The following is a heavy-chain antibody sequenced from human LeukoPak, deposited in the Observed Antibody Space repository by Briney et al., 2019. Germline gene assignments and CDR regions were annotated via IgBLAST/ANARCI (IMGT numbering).Heavy chain of an antibody. CDR3: VRALMGTSDH. CDR1: GFTFSRDW. Sequence: GGSLRLSCAASGFTFSRDWMHWVRQAPGKGLVWVSRMNSDGSTTNYADSVKGRFTISRDNSKDTLYLQMNSLRAEDTAVYYCVRALMGTSDHWGQGSLVTVSS. D-gene: IGHD7-27*01. CDR2: MNSDGSTT. J-gene: IGHJ4*02. V-gene: IGHV3-74*01.